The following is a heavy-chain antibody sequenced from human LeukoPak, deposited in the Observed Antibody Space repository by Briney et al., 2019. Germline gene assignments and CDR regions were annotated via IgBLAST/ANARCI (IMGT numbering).Heavy chain of an antibody. CDR3: ARQTPSQHGMDL. V-gene: IGHV5-51*01. D-gene: IGHD2-15*01. CDR2: IHPGDSNI. Sequence: GESLKISCKGFEYSFTSYWIGWVRQMPGKGPELMGLIHPGDSNIRYSPSVQGQCTISADKSISTAYLQWSSLKAHDTAMYYCARQTPSQHGMDLWGTGTTVTVSS. CDR1: EYSFTSYW. J-gene: IGHJ6*04.